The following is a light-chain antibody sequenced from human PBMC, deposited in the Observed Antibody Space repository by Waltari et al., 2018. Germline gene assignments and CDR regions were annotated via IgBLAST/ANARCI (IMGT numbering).Light chain of an antibody. CDR3: QRYGRSRPT. Sequence: DIVLTHSPATLLLSPGERATLSSRASRSVSSTLAWYQQKPGQAPRLLVYDASNSATGVPARFSGSGSGTDFTLTISRLEPEDFAVYYCQRYGRSRPTFGQGTKVEMK. CDR2: DAS. V-gene: IGKV3-20*01. CDR1: RSVSST. J-gene: IGKJ1*01.